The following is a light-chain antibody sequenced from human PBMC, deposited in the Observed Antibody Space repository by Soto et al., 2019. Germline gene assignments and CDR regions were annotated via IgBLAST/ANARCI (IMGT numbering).Light chain of an antibody. CDR1: SSDVGGYNY. V-gene: IGLV2-14*01. Sequence: QSVLTQPASVSGSPGESITISCTGTSSDVGGYNYVSWYQQPPGKAPKLMIYEVSNRPSGVSNRFSGSKSGNTASLTISGLQAEDEADYYCSSYTSSSTVVFGGGTKLTV. J-gene: IGLJ2*01. CDR3: SSYTSSSTVV. CDR2: EVS.